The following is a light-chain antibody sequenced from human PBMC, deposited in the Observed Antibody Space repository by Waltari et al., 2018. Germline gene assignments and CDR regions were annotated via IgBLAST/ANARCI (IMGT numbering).Light chain of an antibody. CDR1: QNMNSC. Sequence: DIQMPQSPPTLPASVGARATIPCWAIQNMNSCLAWYQQKPGKAPKLLSYKATSLEIGVPSRFSGSGFGTEFTLIISSLQPDDFATYYCQQYNSFSPRMFGQGTKVEV. V-gene: IGKV1-5*03. CDR3: QQYNSFSPRM. J-gene: IGKJ1*01. CDR2: KAT.